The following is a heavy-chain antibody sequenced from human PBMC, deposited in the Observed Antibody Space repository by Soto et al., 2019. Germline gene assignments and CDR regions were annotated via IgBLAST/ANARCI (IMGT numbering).Heavy chain of an antibody. J-gene: IGHJ4*02. V-gene: IGHV1-18*04. Sequence: QVQLVQSGAEMKKPGASVKVSCKASGYTFSNYGINWVRQAPGQGLEWMGWISGYDGNTIYAQTLQGRFTMTTDTSTSTAYLELRGLTSDDTSLYYCARDRGNYDVWGQGTRVTVSS. CDR3: ARDRGNYDV. CDR2: ISGYDGNT. CDR1: GYTFSNYG. D-gene: IGHD1-7*01.